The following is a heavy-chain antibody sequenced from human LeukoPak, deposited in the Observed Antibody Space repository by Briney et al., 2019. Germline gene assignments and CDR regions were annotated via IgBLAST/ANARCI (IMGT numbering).Heavy chain of an antibody. CDR2: ISYDGSNK. CDR3: ARDRGAVAAIDY. CDR1: GFTFSSYA. V-gene: IGHV3-30*04. Sequence: GGSLRLSCAASGFTFSSYAMHWVRQAPGKGLEWVAVISYDGSNKYYADSVKGRFTISRDNSKNTLYLQMNSLRAEDTAVYYCARDRGAVAAIDYWGQGTLVTVSS. J-gene: IGHJ4*02. D-gene: IGHD6-19*01.